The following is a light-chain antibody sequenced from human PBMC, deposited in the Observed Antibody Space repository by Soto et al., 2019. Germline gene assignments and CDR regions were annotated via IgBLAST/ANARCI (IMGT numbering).Light chain of an antibody. CDR3: QQYTRYSVNA. CDR1: QSISGW. J-gene: IGKJ2*01. Sequence: DIQMTQSPYTLSASVGDRVTITCRASQSISGWLAWYQQKPGKAPKLLIYDASSLESGGPSRFSGSGSGTEFTLTLSRLQLVEFATYYRQQYTRYSVNAVGQGTKLQIK. V-gene: IGKV1-5*01. CDR2: DAS.